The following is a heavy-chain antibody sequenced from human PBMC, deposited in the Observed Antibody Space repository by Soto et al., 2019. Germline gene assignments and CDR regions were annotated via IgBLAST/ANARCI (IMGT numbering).Heavy chain of an antibody. D-gene: IGHD3-3*01. CDR3: ANGPYDFWSAHGDYFDY. Sequence: QVQLVESGGGVVQPGRSLRLSCAASGFTFSSYGMHWVRQAPGKGLEWVAVISYDGSNKYYADSVKGRFTISRDNSKNTLYLQMNSLRAEDTAVYYCANGPYDFWSAHGDYFDYWGQGTLVTVSS. V-gene: IGHV3-30*18. CDR2: ISYDGSNK. CDR1: GFTFSSYG. J-gene: IGHJ4*02.